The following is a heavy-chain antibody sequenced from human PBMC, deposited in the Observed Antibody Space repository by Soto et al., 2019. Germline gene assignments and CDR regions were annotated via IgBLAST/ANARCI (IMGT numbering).Heavy chain of an antibody. V-gene: IGHV3-23*01. CDR2: ISATGGST. D-gene: IGHD6-19*01. CDR3: AKASSAWYDSKSYYFDD. Sequence: EVQLLDSGGGLVQPGGSLRLSCAASGFSFSDYAMNWVRQAPGKGLEWVSEISATGGSTFYADFVKGRFTISRDNSKNTLYLHRTRLRDEDTARYYCAKASSAWYDSKSYYFDDWGPGTLVTVSS. CDR1: GFSFSDYA. J-gene: IGHJ4*02.